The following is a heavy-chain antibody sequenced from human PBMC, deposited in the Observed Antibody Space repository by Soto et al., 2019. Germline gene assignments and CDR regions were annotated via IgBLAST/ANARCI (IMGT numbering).Heavy chain of an antibody. CDR3: ARGDYDSPFDY. V-gene: IGHV3-33*01. Sequence: QVQLVESGGGVVQPGRSLRLSCAASGFTFSTYGMHWVRQAPGKGLECVAAIWYDGINKYYADSVKGRFTISRDNSKKTLYLQMNSLRAEDTAVYYCARGDYDSPFDYWGQGTLVTVSS. D-gene: IGHD3-3*01. CDR2: IWYDGINK. J-gene: IGHJ4*02. CDR1: GFTFSTYG.